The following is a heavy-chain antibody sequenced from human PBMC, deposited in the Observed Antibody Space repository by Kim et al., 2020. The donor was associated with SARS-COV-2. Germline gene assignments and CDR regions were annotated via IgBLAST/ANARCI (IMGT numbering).Heavy chain of an antibody. Sequence: DGSEKYYVDSVKGRFPLSRDNAKNSLYLETNSLRAEDTAVYFCARGNALAYWGQGTLVTVSS. CDR3: ARGNALAY. J-gene: IGHJ4*02. CDR2: DGSEK. D-gene: IGHD3-16*01. V-gene: IGHV3-7*04.